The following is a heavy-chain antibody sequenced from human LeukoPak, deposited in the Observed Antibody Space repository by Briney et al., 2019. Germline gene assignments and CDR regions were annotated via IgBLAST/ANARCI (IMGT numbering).Heavy chain of an antibody. CDR3: ARESSIFGVVARHYMDV. CDR2: TRNKAESYKT. J-gene: IGHJ6*03. V-gene: IGHV3-72*01. CDR1: GFTFSDHY. D-gene: IGHD3-3*01. Sequence: GGSLRLSCAASGFTFSDHYIDCLRQAPGKGLEWVGRTRNKAESYKTEYAASVKGRFTISRDDSKKSLYLQMNSLKTEDTAVYYCARESSIFGVVARHYMDVWGKGTTVTVSS.